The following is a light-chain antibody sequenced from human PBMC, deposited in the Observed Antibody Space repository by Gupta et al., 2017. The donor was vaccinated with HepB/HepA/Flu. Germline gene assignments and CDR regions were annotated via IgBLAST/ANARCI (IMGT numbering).Light chain of an antibody. CDR1: SGSVSTTYY. CDR2: STN. V-gene: IGLV8-61*01. J-gene: IGLJ3*02. CDR3: ALFMGSGIWV. Sequence: QTVVNQEPSFSVSPGGAVSRTCGLSSGSVSTTYYPSWYQQTPGQVPRTLIYSTNARSSGVPDRFSGSILGNKAALTITGAQADDESDYYCALFMGSGIWVFGGGTKVTVL.